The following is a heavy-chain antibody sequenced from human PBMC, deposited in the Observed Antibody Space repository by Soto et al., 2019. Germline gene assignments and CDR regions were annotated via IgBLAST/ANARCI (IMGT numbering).Heavy chain of an antibody. J-gene: IGHJ3*02. V-gene: IGHV4-30-4*01. Sequence: QVQLQESGPGLVKPSQTLSLTCTVSGGSISSGDYYWSWIRQPPGKGLEWIGYIYYSGSTYYNPSLKRRVTISVDTSKNQFSLKLSSVTAADTAVYYCARVSSRMINAFDIWGQGTMVTVSS. CDR3: ARVSSRMINAFDI. D-gene: IGHD3-16*01. CDR1: GGSISSGDYY. CDR2: IYYSGST.